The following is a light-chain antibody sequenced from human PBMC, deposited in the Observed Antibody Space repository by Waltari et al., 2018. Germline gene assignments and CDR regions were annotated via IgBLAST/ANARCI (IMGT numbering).Light chain of an antibody. Sequence: SALTQPASASASRGQWITISCTVTNSDIAPCKHFCWYRIHPGKAPQLIIFDVDKPPSDLSGRFSGSQSANTASLTISGLQHEDEADYFCCSYRAINLFVFGTGTKVTVL. J-gene: IGLJ1*01. CDR1: NSDIAPCKH. CDR2: DVD. V-gene: IGLV2-14*03. CDR3: CSYRAINLFV.